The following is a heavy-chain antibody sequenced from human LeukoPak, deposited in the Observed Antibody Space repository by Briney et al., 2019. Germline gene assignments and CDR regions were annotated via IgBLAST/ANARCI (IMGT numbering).Heavy chain of an antibody. CDR1: GGSISSSSYY. J-gene: IGHJ4*02. Sequence: PSETLSLTCTVSGGSISSSSYYWGWIRQPPGKGLAWIGSIYYSGSTYYNPSLKSRVTISVDTSKNQFSLKLSSVTAADTAVYYCARDYSPLTVVTTSDWGQGTLVTVSS. V-gene: IGHV4-39*07. CDR3: ARDYSPLTVVTTSD. D-gene: IGHD4-23*01. CDR2: IYYSGST.